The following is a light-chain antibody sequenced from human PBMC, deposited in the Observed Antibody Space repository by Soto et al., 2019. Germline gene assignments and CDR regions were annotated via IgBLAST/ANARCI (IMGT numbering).Light chain of an antibody. CDR3: QQYGSSPFT. CDR2: GAS. Sequence: ETVLTQSPATLSLSPGERATLSCRASQSVSSSYLAWYQQKPGQAPRLLIYGASSRATGIPDRFSGSGSGTDLTLTISRLEPEDFAVYYCQQYGSSPFTFGPGTKVDIK. V-gene: IGKV3-20*01. CDR1: QSVSSSY. J-gene: IGKJ3*01.